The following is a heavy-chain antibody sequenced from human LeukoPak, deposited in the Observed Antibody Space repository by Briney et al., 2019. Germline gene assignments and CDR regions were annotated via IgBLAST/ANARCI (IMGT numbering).Heavy chain of an antibody. CDR1: GYTFTSFD. V-gene: IGHV1-69*05. CDR2: IIPIFGTA. J-gene: IGHJ6*03. Sequence: SVKVSCKASGYTFTSFDINWVRQAPGQGLEWMGGIIPIFGTANYAQKFQGRVTITTDESTSTAYMELSSLRSEDTAVYYCARAPGIVVVPAASPYYYYYMDVWGKGTTVTVSS. CDR3: ARAPGIVVVPAASPYYYYYMDV. D-gene: IGHD2-2*01.